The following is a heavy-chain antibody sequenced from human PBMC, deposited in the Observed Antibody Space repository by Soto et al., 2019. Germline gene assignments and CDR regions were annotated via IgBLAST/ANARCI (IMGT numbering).Heavy chain of an antibody. CDR1: GYTFTSYG. D-gene: IGHD6-13*01. V-gene: IGHV1-18*01. CDR3: AGGIAAAGTWYYYYGMDV. CDR2: ISAYNGNT. Sequence: QVQLVQSGAEVKKPGASVKVSCKASGYTFTSYGISWVRQAPGQGLEWMGWISAYNGNTNYAQKLQGRVTMTTDTTTSTAYMELRSLRSDDTAVYYCAGGIAAAGTWYYYYGMDVWGQGTTVTVSS. J-gene: IGHJ6*02.